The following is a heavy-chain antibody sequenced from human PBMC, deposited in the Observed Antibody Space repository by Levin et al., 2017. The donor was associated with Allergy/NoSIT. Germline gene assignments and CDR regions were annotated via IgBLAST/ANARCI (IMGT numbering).Heavy chain of an antibody. CDR3: AKGSEGFSYGHFDS. Sequence: GGSLRLSCAASGFSFSDYAMSWVRQAPGKGLEWVSTISAVALYADSVKGRFTISRDNFSNTLYLQVNSLRAVDTATHFFAKGSEGFSYGHFDSWGQGTLVTVSS. CDR2: ISAVAL. V-gene: IGHV3-23*01. CDR1: GFSFSDYA. D-gene: IGHD5-18*01. J-gene: IGHJ4*02.